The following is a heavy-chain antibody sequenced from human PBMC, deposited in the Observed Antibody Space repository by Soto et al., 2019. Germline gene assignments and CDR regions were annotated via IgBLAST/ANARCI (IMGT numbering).Heavy chain of an antibody. D-gene: IGHD6-19*01. J-gene: IGHJ1*01. V-gene: IGHV3-21*01. CDR1: GFIFTSYS. CDR3: ARDRSADRFVQYFQH. Sequence: GGSLRLSCAASGFIFTSYSMVWVRLAPGKGLEWVASISSGSDSIFYADSVKGRFTVSRDNAKNSLFLQMNNLRAEDTAVYFCARDRSADRFVQYFQHWGQGTQVTVSS. CDR2: ISSGSDSI.